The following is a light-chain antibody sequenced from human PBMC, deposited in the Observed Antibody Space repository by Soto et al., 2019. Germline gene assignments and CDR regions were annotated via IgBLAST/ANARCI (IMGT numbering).Light chain of an antibody. Sequence: EIVLTQSPGTLSLSPGERATLSCRASQSIVRSYFAWYQQKPGQAPRLLIYGASSRATGIPDRFSGSGAGTDFTLTISRLEPEDFAVYYCQQYGSSPYTFGQGTKLEIK. J-gene: IGKJ2*01. CDR2: GAS. CDR3: QQYGSSPYT. V-gene: IGKV3-20*01. CDR1: QSIVRSY.